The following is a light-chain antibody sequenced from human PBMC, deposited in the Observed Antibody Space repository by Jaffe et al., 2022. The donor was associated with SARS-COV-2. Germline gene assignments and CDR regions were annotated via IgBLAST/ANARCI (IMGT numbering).Light chain of an antibody. V-gene: IGKV4-1*01. Sequence: DIVMTQSPDSLAVSLGERATINCKSSQSVLSSSNNMNYLAWYQRKPGQPPKLLIYWASTRESGVPDRFSGSGSGTDFTLTISTLQAEDVALYYCHQSYSAPHTFGQGTKLEIK. J-gene: IGKJ2*01. CDR2: WAS. CDR1: QSVLSSSNNMNY. CDR3: HQSYSAPHT.